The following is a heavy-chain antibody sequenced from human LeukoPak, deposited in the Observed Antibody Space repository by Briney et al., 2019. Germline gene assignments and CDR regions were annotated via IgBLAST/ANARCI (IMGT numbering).Heavy chain of an antibody. D-gene: IGHD6-13*01. Sequence: SETLSLTCAVSGGSISSGGYYWSWIRQHPGKGLEWIGYIYYSGSTYYNPSLKSRVTISVDTSKNQFSLKLSSVTAADTAVYYCARGEIAAASFDPWGQGTLVTVSS. CDR1: GGSISSGGYY. V-gene: IGHV4-31*11. J-gene: IGHJ5*02. CDR2: IYYSGST. CDR3: ARGEIAAASFDP.